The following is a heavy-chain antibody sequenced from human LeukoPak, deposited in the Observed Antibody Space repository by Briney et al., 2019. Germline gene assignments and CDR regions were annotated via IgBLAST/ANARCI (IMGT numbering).Heavy chain of an antibody. J-gene: IGHJ4*02. CDR3: ARDYASDY. CDR2: ISRRGETL. D-gene: IGHD3-10*01. CDR1: GFTFSRYV. Sequence: PVGSLRLSCAASGFTFSRYVMNWVRQAPGKGVECVTYISRRGETLSFAYTVQSRFTISRDNAKNPLYLQMSSLRAEDTAVYYCARDYASDYWGQGTLVTVSS. V-gene: IGHV3-48*03.